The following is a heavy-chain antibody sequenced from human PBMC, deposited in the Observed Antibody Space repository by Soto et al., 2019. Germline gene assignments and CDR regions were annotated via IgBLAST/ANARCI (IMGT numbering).Heavy chain of an antibody. CDR1: GGTFSSYA. CDR2: IIPIFGTA. V-gene: IGHV1-69*06. CDR3: ARVKVSGQLEEYYYGMDV. D-gene: IGHD6-6*01. J-gene: IGHJ6*02. Sequence: ASVKVSCKASGGTFSSYAISWVRQAPGQGLEWMGGIIPIFGTANYAQKFQGRVTITADKSTSTAYMELSSLRSEDTAVYYCARVKVSGQLEEYYYGMDVWGQGTTVTVS.